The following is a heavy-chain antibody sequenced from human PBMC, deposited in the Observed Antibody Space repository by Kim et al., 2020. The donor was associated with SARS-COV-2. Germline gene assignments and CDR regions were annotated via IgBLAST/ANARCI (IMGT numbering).Heavy chain of an antibody. J-gene: IGHJ4*02. Sequence: GGSLRLSCAASGFTFSSYSMNWVRQAPGKGLEWVSSISSSSSYIYYADSVKGRFTISRDNAKNSLYLQMNSLRAEDTAVYYCARDGTLSYDFWSGYYTGPLDYWGQGTLVTVSS. CDR1: GFTFSSYS. CDR2: ISSSSSYI. CDR3: ARDGTLSYDFWSGYYTGPLDY. D-gene: IGHD3-3*01. V-gene: IGHV3-21*01.